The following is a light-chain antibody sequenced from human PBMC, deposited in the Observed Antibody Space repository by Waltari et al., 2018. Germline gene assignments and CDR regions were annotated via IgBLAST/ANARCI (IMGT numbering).Light chain of an antibody. CDR1: SRDVGGYNI. J-gene: IGLJ3*02. V-gene: IGLV2-23*02. CDR3: SSYGSINTWL. CDR2: EVT. Sequence: QSALTQAASVSGSPGQSITIPCTGTSRDVGGYNIVSWYQQHPGKAPKLIISEVTKRPSGVSNRFSGSKSGNTASLTISGLQAEDEADYFCSSYGSINTWLFGGGTKLTVL.